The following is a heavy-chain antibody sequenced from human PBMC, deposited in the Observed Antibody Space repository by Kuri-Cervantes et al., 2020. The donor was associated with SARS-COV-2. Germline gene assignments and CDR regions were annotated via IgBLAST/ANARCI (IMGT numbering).Heavy chain of an antibody. D-gene: IGHD2-15*01. CDR1: GGSFSGYY. V-gene: IGHV4-34*01. J-gene: IGHJ4*02. CDR3: ARVNGDGVVVVAATTGETQPTVYCFDY. Sequence: SETLSLTCAVYGGSFSGYYWSWIRQPPGKGLEWIGEINHSGSTNYNPSLKSRVTISVDTSKNQFSLKLSSVTAADTAVYYCARVNGDGVVVVAATTGETQPTVYCFDYWGQGTLVTVSS. CDR2: INHSGST.